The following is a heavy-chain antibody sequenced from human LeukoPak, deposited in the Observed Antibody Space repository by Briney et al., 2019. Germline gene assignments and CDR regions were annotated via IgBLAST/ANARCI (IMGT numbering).Heavy chain of an antibody. V-gene: IGHV3-23*01. Sequence: GGSLRLSCVASGFTFSSYAMTWVRQAPGKGLEWVSAMTTSDTYYADSVKGRFTISSDNSKNTMSLQMNSLRAEDTAVYYCAKGRGNFWSGDAFDIWGQGTVVTVSS. CDR1: GFTFSSYA. CDR3: AKGRGNFWSGDAFDI. CDR2: MTTSDT. D-gene: IGHD3-3*01. J-gene: IGHJ3*02.